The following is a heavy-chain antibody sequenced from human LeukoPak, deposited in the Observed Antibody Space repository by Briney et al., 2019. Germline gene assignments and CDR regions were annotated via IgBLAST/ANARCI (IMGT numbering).Heavy chain of an antibody. CDR3: ASDNPDSGYDYSVFDY. J-gene: IGHJ4*02. V-gene: IGHV3-53*01. CDR2: IYSGGST. CDR1: GFTVSSNY. Sequence: GGSLRLSCAASGFTVSSNYMSWVRQAPGKGLEWVSVIYSGGSTYYADSVKGRFTISRDNSKNTLYLQMNSLRAEDTAVYYCASDNPDSGYDYSVFDYWGQGTLVTVSS. D-gene: IGHD5-12*01.